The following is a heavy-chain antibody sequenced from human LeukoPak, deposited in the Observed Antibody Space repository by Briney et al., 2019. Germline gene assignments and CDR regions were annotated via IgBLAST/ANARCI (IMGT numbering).Heavy chain of an antibody. Sequence: QPSETLSLTCNVSGGSIGSGGYYWSWIRQPPGKGLEWIGYIYHSGSTYYNPSLKSRVTISVDRSKNQFSLKLSSVTAADTAVYYCARAPYSSYGDYWGQGTLVTVAS. V-gene: IGHV4-30-2*01. D-gene: IGHD3-22*01. CDR3: ARAPYSSYGDY. CDR1: GGSIGSGGYY. J-gene: IGHJ4*02. CDR2: IYHSGST.